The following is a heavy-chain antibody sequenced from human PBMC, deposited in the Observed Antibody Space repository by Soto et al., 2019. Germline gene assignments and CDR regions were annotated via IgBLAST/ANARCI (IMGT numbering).Heavy chain of an antibody. V-gene: IGHV1-8*01. D-gene: IGHD3-22*01. CDR1: GYTFTSYD. CDR2: MNPNSGNT. Sequence: VQLLESGAEVKKPGASVKVSCKASGYTFTSYDINWVRQATGQGLEWMGWMNPNSGNTGYAQKFQGRVTMTRSNSVSTAYMELTGLRSEDTAVYYCARGHNYHDSSGYYGDWGQGTLVTVSS. J-gene: IGHJ4*02. CDR3: ARGHNYHDSSGYYGD.